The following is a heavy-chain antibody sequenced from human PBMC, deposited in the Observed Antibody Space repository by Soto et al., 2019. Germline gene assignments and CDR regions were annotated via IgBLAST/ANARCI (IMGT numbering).Heavy chain of an antibody. D-gene: IGHD2-2*01. CDR2: IFYTGTT. J-gene: IGHJ4*02. CDR3: ARLVAVAPVANV. V-gene: IGHV4-39*02. CDR1: GGSISYNSYD. Sequence: SETLSLTCSVSGGSISYNSYDWGWIRQPPGKGLEWIGGIFYTGTTYYSPSLKDRVTMSMDTSKNSFSVNLTSVTAADTAVYFCARLVAVAPVANVWGQGTLVTVSS.